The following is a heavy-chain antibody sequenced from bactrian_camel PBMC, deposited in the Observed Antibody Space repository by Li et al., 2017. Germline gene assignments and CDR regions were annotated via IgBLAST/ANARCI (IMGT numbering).Heavy chain of an antibody. CDR1: GNSFSRNY. D-gene: IGHD2*01. V-gene: IGHV3S53*01. Sequence: HVQLVESGGGSVQAGGSLRLSCASSGNSFSRNYMAWFRQAPGKEREGVAGIDRYNTSYYSDSVKGQFTISRDNAKNTVYLQMNNLKPEDTAMYSCAADGPPFDCNVGSWYYPSGQGTQVTVS. J-gene: IGHJ4*01. CDR2: IDRYNTS.